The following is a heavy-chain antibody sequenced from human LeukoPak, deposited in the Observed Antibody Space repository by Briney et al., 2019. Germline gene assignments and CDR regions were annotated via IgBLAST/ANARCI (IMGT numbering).Heavy chain of an antibody. D-gene: IGHD3-22*01. CDR3: AARNYYDSSGYHY. Sequence: GTSVKVSCKASRFTFTSSAMQWVRQARGQRLEWIGWIVVGSGNTNYAQKFQERVTITRDMSTSTAYMELSSLRSEDTAAYYCAARNYYDSSGYHYWGQGTLVTVSS. V-gene: IGHV1-58*02. CDR1: RFTFTSSA. CDR2: IVVGSGNT. J-gene: IGHJ4*02.